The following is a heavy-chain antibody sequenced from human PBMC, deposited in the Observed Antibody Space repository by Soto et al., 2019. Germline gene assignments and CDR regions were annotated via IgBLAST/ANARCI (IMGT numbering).Heavy chain of an antibody. CDR3: APPGPLFAEGVRYSVL. D-gene: IGHD2-21*01. Sequence: QITLKESGPTLVKPTQTLTLTCTFSGFSLSTSGVGVGWIRQPPGKALEWLALIYWDDDKRYSPSLKSRLTPPRDPPKTRVVLTMPNMAPVNTATYYGAPPGPLFAEGVRYSVLWGRGPLVTASS. CDR2: IYWDDDK. CDR1: GFSLSTSGVG. J-gene: IGHJ2*01. V-gene: IGHV2-5*02.